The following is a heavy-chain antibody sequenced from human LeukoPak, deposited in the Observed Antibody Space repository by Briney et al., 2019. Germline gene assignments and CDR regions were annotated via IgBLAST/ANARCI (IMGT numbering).Heavy chain of an antibody. J-gene: IGHJ6*03. CDR1: GFTFSNYA. D-gene: IGHD3-10*01. CDR3: AKDRGQIYYNYYMDV. Sequence: TGGSLRVSCAASGFTFSNYAMSRVRQAPGKGLEWVSTLGGGGIDTYYADSVRGRFTISRDNSKNTLYLQMNSLGAEDTAVYYCAKDRGQIYYNYYMDVWGKGTTVTVSS. V-gene: IGHV3-23*01. CDR2: LGGGGIDT.